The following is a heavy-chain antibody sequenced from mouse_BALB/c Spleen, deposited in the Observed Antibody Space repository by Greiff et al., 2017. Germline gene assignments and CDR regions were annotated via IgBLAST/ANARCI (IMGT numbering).Heavy chain of an antibody. V-gene: IGHV2-9*02. Sequence: VNLVESGPGLVAPSQSLSITCTVSGFSLTSYGVHWVRQPPGKGLEWLGVIWAGGSTNYNSALMSRLSISKDNSKSQVFLKMNSLQTDDTAMYYCAREFDYYGSSFAYWGQGTLVTVSA. D-gene: IGHD1-1*01. CDR1: GFSLTSYG. CDR3: AREFDYYGSSFAY. CDR2: IWAGGST. J-gene: IGHJ3*01.